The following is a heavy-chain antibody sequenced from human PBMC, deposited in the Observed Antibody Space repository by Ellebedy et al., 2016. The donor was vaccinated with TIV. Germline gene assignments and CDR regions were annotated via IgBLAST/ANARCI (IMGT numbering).Heavy chain of an antibody. V-gene: IGHV3-7*03. CDR1: GFTFSGYW. CDR3: ARAGGRHSTGSGFY. Sequence: PGGSLRLSCAASGFTFSGYWMSWVRQPPGKGLEWVANIKEDGSEAYYVDSVKGRFTISRDNAKNSLYLQMSNLRAEDTAVFYWARAGGRHSTGSGFYWGQGTRVTVST. CDR2: IKEDGSEA. J-gene: IGHJ4*02. D-gene: IGHD2-2*01.